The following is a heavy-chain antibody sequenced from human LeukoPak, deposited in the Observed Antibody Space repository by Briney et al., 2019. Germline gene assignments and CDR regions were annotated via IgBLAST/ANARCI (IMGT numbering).Heavy chain of an antibody. J-gene: IGHJ4*02. D-gene: IGHD1-1*01. Sequence: GGSLRLSCAASGFTFTTYWMTWVRQAPGKGLEWVANIKQDGSENYYVDSVKGRFTISRDNAKNSVYLQMNSLRAEDTAVYCCARGFRPWSYWGQGTLVTVSS. CDR3: ARGFRPWSY. V-gene: IGHV3-7*01. CDR1: GFTFTTYW. CDR2: IKQDGSEN.